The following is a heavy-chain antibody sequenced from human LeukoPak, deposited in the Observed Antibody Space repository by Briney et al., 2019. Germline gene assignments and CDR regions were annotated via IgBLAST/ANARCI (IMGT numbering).Heavy chain of an antibody. CDR3: AELGITMIGGV. J-gene: IGHJ6*04. V-gene: IGHV3-48*04. CDR1: GFTFSSYS. Sequence: GGSLRLSCAASGFTFSSYSMNWVRQAPGKGLEWISYINSGGTPIYYADSVKGRFTISRDNAKNSLYLQMNSLRAEDTAVYYCAELGITMIGGVWGKGTTVTISS. CDR2: INSGGTPI. D-gene: IGHD3-10*02.